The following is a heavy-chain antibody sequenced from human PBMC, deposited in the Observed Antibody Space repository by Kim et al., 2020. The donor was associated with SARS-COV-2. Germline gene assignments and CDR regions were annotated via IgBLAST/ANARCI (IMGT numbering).Heavy chain of an antibody. J-gene: IGHJ4*02. CDR1: GGSISSSSYY. Sequence: SETLSLTCTVSGGSISSSSYYWGWIRQPPGKGLEWIGSIYYSGSTYYNPSLKSRVTISVDTSKNQFSLKLSSVTAADTAVYYCARKKAENYYDSSGYYYYFDYWGQGTLVTVSS. CDR2: IYYSGST. D-gene: IGHD3-22*01. CDR3: ARKKAENYYDSSGYYYYFDY. V-gene: IGHV4-39*01.